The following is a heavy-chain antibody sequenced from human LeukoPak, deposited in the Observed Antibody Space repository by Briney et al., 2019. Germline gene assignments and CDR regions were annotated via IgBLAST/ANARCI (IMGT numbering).Heavy chain of an antibody. Sequence: SETLSLTCTVSGRSISSSSYYWGWIRQPPGKGLEWIGIIYYSGCTYYNPSLKCRVTISVDTSKNQFSLKLSSVTAADTAVYYCARPYGAAGLDWGQGTLVTVSS. D-gene: IGHD4-17*01. J-gene: IGHJ4*02. V-gene: IGHV4-39*01. CDR3: ARPYGAAGLD. CDR2: IYYSGCT. CDR1: GRSISSSSYY.